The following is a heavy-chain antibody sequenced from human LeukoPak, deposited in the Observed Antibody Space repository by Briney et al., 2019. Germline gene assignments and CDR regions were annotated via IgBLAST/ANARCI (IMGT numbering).Heavy chain of an antibody. V-gene: IGHV4-4*07. J-gene: IGHJ6*02. Sequence: SETLSLTCTVSGGSISSYYWSWIRQPAGKGLEWIGRIYTSGSTNYKPSLKGRVTISVDTSKNQFSLKLSSVTAADTAVYYCARGHENYYGMDVWGQGTTVTVSS. CDR3: ARGHENYYGMDV. CDR2: IYTSGST. CDR1: GGSISSYY.